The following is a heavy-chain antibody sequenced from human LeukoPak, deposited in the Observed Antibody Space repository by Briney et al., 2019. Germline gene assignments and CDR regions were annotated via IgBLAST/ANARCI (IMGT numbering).Heavy chain of an antibody. CDR1: GFTFSSYS. J-gene: IGHJ3*02. D-gene: IGHD1-26*01. CDR3: ARDPGGYYQGDAFDI. V-gene: IGHV3-48*04. Sequence: GGSLRLSCAASGFTFSSYSMNWVRQAPGKGLEWVSYISSSSSTIYYADSVKGRFTISRDNAKNSLYLQMNSLRAEDTAVYYCARDPGGYYQGDAFDIWGQGTMVTVSS. CDR2: ISSSSSTI.